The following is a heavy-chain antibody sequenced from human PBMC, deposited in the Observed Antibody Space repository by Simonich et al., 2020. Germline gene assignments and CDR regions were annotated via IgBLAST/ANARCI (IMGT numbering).Heavy chain of an antibody. CDR2: FKGSGGRT. D-gene: IGHD3-22*01. J-gene: IGHJ3*02. CDR1: GFTFSSYA. V-gene: IGHV3-23*01. CDR3: AKDLGERITMIVVVIDAFDI. Sequence: GGCLVQPGGSLRLSCAASGFTFSSYAMSWVRQAPGKGLECVSAFKGSGGRTYYAESVKGRFTISRDNSKNTLYLQMNSLRAEDTAVYYCAKDLGERITMIVVVIDAFDIWGQGTMVTVSS.